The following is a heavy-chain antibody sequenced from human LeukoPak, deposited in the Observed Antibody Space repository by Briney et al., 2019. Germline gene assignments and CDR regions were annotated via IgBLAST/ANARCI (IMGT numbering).Heavy chain of an antibody. J-gene: IGHJ6*03. CDR1: GYTFTGYY. D-gene: IGHD3-10*01. Sequence: ASVKVSCKASGYTFTGYYMHWVRQAPGQGLEWMGWINPNSGGTNHAQKFQGRVTMTRDTSISTAYMELSRLRSDDTAVYYCARDRVLLWFGEPSNYYYYYMDVWGKGTTVTVSS. V-gene: IGHV1-2*02. CDR2: INPNSGGT. CDR3: ARDRVLLWFGEPSNYYYYYMDV.